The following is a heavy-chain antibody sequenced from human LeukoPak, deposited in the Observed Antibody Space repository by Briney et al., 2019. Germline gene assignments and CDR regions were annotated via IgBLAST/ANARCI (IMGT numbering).Heavy chain of an antibody. CDR1: GFTVSSNY. CDR2: LYTDDTT. J-gene: IGHJ4*02. CDR3: ARGGVNYWNPRY. D-gene: IGHD1-1*01. V-gene: IGHV3-53*01. Sequence: QPGGSLRLSCVASGFTVSSNYMSWVRQAPGKGLEWVSLLYTDDTTYYADSVEGLFTISRDDTKNTIYLQMNSLRAEDTAVYYCARGGVNYWNPRYWGQGTLVTVSS.